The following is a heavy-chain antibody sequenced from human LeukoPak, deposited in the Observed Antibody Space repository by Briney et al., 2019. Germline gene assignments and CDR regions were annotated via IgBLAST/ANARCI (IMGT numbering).Heavy chain of an antibody. J-gene: IGHJ4*02. CDR2: IYYSGST. D-gene: IGHD3-16*01. V-gene: IGHV4-59*01. Sequence: GLEWIGYIYYSGSTNYNPSLKSRVTISVDTSKNQFSLKLSSVTAADTAVYYCARTASFFDYWGQGTLVTVSS. CDR3: ARTASFFDY.